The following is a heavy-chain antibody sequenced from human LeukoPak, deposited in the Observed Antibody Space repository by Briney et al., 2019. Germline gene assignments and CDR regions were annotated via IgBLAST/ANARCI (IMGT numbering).Heavy chain of an antibody. D-gene: IGHD6-13*01. CDR3: ARVVAAAGPEGNWFDP. J-gene: IGHJ5*02. CDR2: IYYSGST. CDR1: GVSISSYY. Sequence: PSETQSLTCTVSGVSISSYYWSWIRQPPGKGLEWIRYIYYSGSTNYNPSLKSRVTISVDTSKNQFSLKLSSVTAADTAVYYCARVVAAAGPEGNWFDPWGQGTLVTVSS. V-gene: IGHV4-59*01.